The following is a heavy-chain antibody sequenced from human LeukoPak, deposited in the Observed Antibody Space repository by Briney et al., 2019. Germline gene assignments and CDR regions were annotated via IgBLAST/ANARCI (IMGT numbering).Heavy chain of an antibody. J-gene: IGHJ4*02. D-gene: IGHD6-19*01. Sequence: ETLSLTCAVYGGSFSGYYWSWVRQAPGKGLEWVSTINGGGYNTYYADSVKGRFTISRDNSKNTLSLQVNTLRAEDTAVYYCARASGIYGSGWYFDYWGQGTLVTVSS. V-gene: IGHV3-23*01. CDR1: GGSFSGYY. CDR2: INGGGYNT. CDR3: ARASGIYGSGWYFDY.